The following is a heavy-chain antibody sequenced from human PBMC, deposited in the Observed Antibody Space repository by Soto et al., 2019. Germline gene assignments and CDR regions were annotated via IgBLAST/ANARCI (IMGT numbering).Heavy chain of an antibody. D-gene: IGHD3-10*01. V-gene: IGHV1-2*02. J-gene: IGHJ6*02. CDR3: ARGPYYGQAYGMYX. Sequence: ASVKVSCKASGYTFTDYYIHWVRQAPGQGLEWMGLISPRTGSANFAQRFQGSVSMTRDTSITTAYMELRRLKSDDTAVYYCARGPYYGQAYGMYXWGQGTTVTVS. CDR2: ISPRTGSA. CDR1: GYTFTDYY.